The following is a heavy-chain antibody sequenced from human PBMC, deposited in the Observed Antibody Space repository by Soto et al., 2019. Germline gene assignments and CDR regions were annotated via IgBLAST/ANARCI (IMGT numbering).Heavy chain of an antibody. CDR2: INAGNGNT. CDR1: GYTFTSYA. CDR3: ARTTVTRTSDYYYGMDV. J-gene: IGHJ6*02. Sequence: AASVKVSCKASGYTFTSYAMHWVRQAPGQRLEWMGWINAGNGNTKYSQKFQGRVTITRDTSASTAYMELSSLRSEDTAVYYCARTTVTRTSDYYYGMDVWGQGTTVTVSS. V-gene: IGHV1-3*01. D-gene: IGHD4-17*01.